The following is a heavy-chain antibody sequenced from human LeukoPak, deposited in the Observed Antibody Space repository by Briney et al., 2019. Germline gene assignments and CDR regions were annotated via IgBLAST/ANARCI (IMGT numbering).Heavy chain of an antibody. V-gene: IGHV1-2*02. CDR1: GYTFTGYY. J-gene: IGHJ4*02. Sequence: ASVKVSCKASGYTFTGYYMHWVRQAPGQGLEWMGWINPNNGGTNYAQKFQGRVTMTRDTSTSTAYMELSRLRSDDTAVYYCARGYYDFWSGYYYFDYWGQGTLVTVSS. D-gene: IGHD3-3*01. CDR2: INPNNGGT. CDR3: ARGYYDFWSGYYYFDY.